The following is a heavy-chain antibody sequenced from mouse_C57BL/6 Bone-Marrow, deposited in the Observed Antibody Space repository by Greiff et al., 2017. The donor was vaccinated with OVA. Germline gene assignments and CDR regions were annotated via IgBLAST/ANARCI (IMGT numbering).Heavy chain of an antibody. CDR3: ARHDGPVSYFDY. V-gene: IGHV5-6*01. CDR2: ISSGGSYT. D-gene: IGHD1-2*01. J-gene: IGHJ2*01. Sequence: EVKLVESGGDLVKPGGSLKLSCAASGFTFSSYGMSWVRQTPDKRLEWVATISSGGSYTYYPDSVKGRFTISRDNAKNTLYLQMSSLKSEDTAMYYCARHDGPVSYFDYWGKGTTLTVSS. CDR1: GFTFSSYG.